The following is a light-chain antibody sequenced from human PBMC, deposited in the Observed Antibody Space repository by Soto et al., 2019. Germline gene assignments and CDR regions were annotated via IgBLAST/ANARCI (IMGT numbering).Light chain of an antibody. V-gene: IGLV2-14*01. J-gene: IGLJ1*01. CDR3: SSYTSSSTYV. CDR2: DVS. Sequence: QSALTQPASVSGSPGQSITISCTGTSSDVGGYNYVSWYQQHPGKAPKLMIYDVSNRLSGVSNRSSGSKSGDTASLTISGLQAEDEADYYCSSYTSSSTYVFGTGTKVTVL. CDR1: SSDVGGYNY.